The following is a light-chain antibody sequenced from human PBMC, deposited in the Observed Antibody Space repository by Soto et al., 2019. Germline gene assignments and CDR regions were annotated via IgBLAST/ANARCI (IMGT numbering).Light chain of an antibody. V-gene: IGKV1-12*01. Sequence: DIQMTPSPPSVSASVGDRVTITCRASQGIRTWLAWYQQKPGMAPKCLIYAASSLQDGVPSRFSGSGSGTDFTLTISSLQPEDSAIYYCQQADSFPVSFGGGTKVEIK. J-gene: IGKJ4*01. CDR1: QGIRTW. CDR3: QQADSFPVS. CDR2: AAS.